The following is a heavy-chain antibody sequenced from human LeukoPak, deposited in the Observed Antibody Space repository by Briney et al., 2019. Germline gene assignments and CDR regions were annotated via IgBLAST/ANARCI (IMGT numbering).Heavy chain of an antibody. Sequence: GGSLRLSCAASGFTFSSYGMHWVRQAPGKGLEWVAFIRYDGSNKYYADSVKGRFTISRDNSKNTLDLQMNSLRAEDTAVYYCARRGHGYGSPFDYWGQGTLVTVSS. CDR3: ARRGHGYGSPFDY. CDR1: GFTFSSYG. V-gene: IGHV3-30*02. J-gene: IGHJ4*02. D-gene: IGHD5-18*01. CDR2: IRYDGSNK.